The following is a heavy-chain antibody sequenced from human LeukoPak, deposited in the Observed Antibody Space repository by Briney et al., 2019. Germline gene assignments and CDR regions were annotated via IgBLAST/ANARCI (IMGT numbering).Heavy chain of an antibody. CDR3: ATMYSSGWYYFDY. D-gene: IGHD6-19*01. V-gene: IGHV4-59*01. CDR1: GGSISSYY. Sequence: SETLSLTCTVSGGSISSYYWSWIRQPPGKGLEWIGYIYYSGSTNYNPSLKSRVTISLDTSKNQFSLKLSSVTAADTAMYYCATMYSSGWYYFDYWGQGTLVTVSS. CDR2: IYYSGST. J-gene: IGHJ4*02.